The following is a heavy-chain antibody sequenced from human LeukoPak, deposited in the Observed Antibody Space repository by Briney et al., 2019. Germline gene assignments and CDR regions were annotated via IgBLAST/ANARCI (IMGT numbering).Heavy chain of an antibody. J-gene: IGHJ6*03. CDR3: ARRQTYYYGSGSYGGYYYYYYMDV. V-gene: IGHV4-61*02. CDR1: GGSISSGSYY. Sequence: SETLSLTCTVSGGSISSGSYYWSWIRQPAGKGLEWIGRIYTSGSTNYNPSLKSRVTISVDTSKNQFSLKLSSVTAADTAVYYCARRQTYYYGSGSYGGYYYYYYMDVWGKGTTVTISS. CDR2: IYTSGST. D-gene: IGHD3-10*01.